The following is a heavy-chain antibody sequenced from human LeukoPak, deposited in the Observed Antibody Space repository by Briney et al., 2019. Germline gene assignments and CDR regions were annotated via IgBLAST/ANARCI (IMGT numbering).Heavy chain of an antibody. CDR2: IWNDGNSK. Sequence: PGGSLRLSCVASGFSFSTYGLHWVRQAPGEGLEWVAVIWNDGNSKYYADSVKGRFTISRDNSKNTVYLQMNSLRAEDTAAYYCARASGPFDYWGQGTLVTVSS. V-gene: IGHV3-33*01. CDR3: ARASGPFDY. J-gene: IGHJ4*02. CDR1: GFSFSTYG.